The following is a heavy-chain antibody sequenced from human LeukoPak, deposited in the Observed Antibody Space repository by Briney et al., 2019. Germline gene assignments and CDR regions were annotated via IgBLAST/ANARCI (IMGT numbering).Heavy chain of an antibody. J-gene: IGHJ3*02. CDR1: GFIFSSYS. V-gene: IGHV4-34*01. CDR2: INHSGST. CDR3: ARGAFVLLLSAFDI. D-gene: IGHD2-21*01. Sequence: RPGGSLTLSCAASGFIFSSYSMTWIRHPPGKGLEWLGEINHSGSTNYDPSHKRRVTISVDTSKNQFSLKLSSVTAADTAVYWCARGAFVLLLSAFDIWGQGAMVTVSS.